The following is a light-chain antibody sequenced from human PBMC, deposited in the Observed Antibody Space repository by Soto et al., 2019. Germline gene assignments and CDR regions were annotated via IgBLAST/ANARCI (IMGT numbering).Light chain of an antibody. J-gene: IGKJ2*01. CDR3: QQSYNTLLYT. CDR1: QSISDY. V-gene: IGKV1-39*01. CDR2: AAS. Sequence: DIQMTQSPSSLSASVGDRVTITCRASQSISDYLNWYQQKPGKAPKLLIYAASSLQSGVPSRFSGSGSGTDFTVTICSLQPEDFATYYCQQSYNTLLYTFGQGTKLEIK.